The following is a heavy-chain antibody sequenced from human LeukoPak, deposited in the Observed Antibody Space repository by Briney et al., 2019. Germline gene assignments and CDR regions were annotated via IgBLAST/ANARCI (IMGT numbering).Heavy chain of an antibody. CDR3: ARGPSARFFGVAKGAFDI. J-gene: IGHJ3*02. CDR2: ISWNGGST. CDR1: GFTFDDYG. V-gene: IGHV3-20*04. D-gene: IGHD3-3*01. Sequence: PGGSLRLSCAASGFTFDDYGMSWVRQAPGKGLEWVSFISWNGGSTGYADSVKGRFTISRDNSKNTLDLQMNSLRAEDTAVYYCARGPSARFFGVAKGAFDIWGQGTMVTVSS.